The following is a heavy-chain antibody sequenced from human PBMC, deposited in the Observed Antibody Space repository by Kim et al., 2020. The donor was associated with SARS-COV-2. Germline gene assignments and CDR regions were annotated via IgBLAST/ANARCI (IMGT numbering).Heavy chain of an antibody. CDR3: ARGTYKILEWSTPFYYYCAMDV. CDR1: GGTFSSYG. D-gene: IGHD3-3*01. J-gene: IGHJ6*02. V-gene: IGHV1-69*13. CDR2: IIPIFGRA. Sequence: SVKVSCKASGGTFSSYGISWVRQAPGQGLEWMGGIIPIFGRANYAQKFQGRVTITADESASTAYMELSSLRSEDTAVYYCARGTYKILEWSTPFYYYCAMDVWGPGTTVTVSS.